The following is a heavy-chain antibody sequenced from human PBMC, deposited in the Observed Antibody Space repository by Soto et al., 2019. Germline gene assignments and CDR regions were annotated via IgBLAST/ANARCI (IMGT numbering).Heavy chain of an antibody. CDR3: AKDKVPSEEWLSLDY. CDR1: GFTFSSYG. Sequence: PVGSMRLSCAASGFTFSSYGMHWARQAPGKGLEWVAVISHDGSNKYYADSVKGRFTISRDNSKNTLYLQMNSLRAEDTAVYYCAKDKVPSEEWLSLDYWGQGTLVTVSS. J-gene: IGHJ4*02. V-gene: IGHV3-30*18. D-gene: IGHD3-3*01. CDR2: ISHDGSNK.